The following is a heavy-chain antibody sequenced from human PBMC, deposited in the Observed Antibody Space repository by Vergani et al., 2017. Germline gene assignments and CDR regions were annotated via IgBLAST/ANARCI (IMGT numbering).Heavy chain of an antibody. CDR1: GFTFSDYY. Sequence: QVQLVESGGGLVKPGGSLRLSCAASGFTFSDYYMSWIRQAPGKGLEWVSYISSSSSTIYYADSVKGRFTISRDNAKNSLYLQMNSLRAEDTAVYYCARGVDIVVVPAAIPGWFDPWGQGTLVTVSS. V-gene: IGHV3-11*04. CDR3: ARGVDIVVVPAAIPGWFDP. D-gene: IGHD2-2*02. J-gene: IGHJ5*02. CDR2: ISSSSSTI.